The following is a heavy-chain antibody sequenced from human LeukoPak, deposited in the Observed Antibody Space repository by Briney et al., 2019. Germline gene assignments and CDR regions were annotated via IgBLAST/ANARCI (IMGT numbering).Heavy chain of an antibody. V-gene: IGHV3-30-3*01. D-gene: IGHD6-13*01. CDR3: ARDAGGPGYSSSAGWFDP. CDR1: GFTFSSYA. J-gene: IGHJ5*02. Sequence: GGSLRLSCAASGFTFSSYAMHWVRQAPGKGLEWVAVISYDGSNKYYADSVKGRFTISRDNSKNTLYLQMNSLRAEDTAVYYCARDAGGPGYSSSAGWFDPWGQGTLVTVSS. CDR2: ISYDGSNK.